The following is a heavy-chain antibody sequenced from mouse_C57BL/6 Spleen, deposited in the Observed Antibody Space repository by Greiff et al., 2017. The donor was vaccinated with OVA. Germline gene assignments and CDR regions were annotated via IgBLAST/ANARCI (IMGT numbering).Heavy chain of an antibody. CDR2: IWGGGST. CDR1: GFSLTSYG. D-gene: IGHD1-1*01. Sequence: VQLVESGPGLVAPSQSLSITCTVSGFSLTSYGVDWVRQPPGKGLEWLGVIWGGGSTNYNSALMSRLSLSKDNSKSQVFFTMHSLHTVHTAMYYCSNMAFYYYCSSVSYYSMDFWGPGPSVTVSS. V-gene: IGHV2-9*01. J-gene: IGHJ4*01. CDR3: SNMAFYYYCSSVSYYSMDF.